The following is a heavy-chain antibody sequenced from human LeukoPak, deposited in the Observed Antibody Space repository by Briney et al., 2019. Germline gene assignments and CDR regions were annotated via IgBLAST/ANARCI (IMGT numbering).Heavy chain of an antibody. V-gene: IGHV3-74*03. CDR2: INSDGSSI. D-gene: IGHD5-12*01. Sequence: GGSLRLSCAASGFTFSSYWMHWVRQAPGKGLVWVSRINSDGSSITFADSVKGRFTISRDNAKNTLYLQMNSLRVEDTAVYYCAREGRVSGYDFDCWGQGTLVTVSS. CDR3: AREGRVSGYDFDC. CDR1: GFTFSSYW. J-gene: IGHJ4*02.